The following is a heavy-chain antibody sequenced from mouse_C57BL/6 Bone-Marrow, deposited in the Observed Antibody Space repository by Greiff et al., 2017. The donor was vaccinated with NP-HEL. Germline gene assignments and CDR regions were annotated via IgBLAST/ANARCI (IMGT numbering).Heavy chain of an antibody. V-gene: IGHV1-69*01. J-gene: IGHJ4*01. CDR3: ARSGANMRAMDY. D-gene: IGHD3-1*01. CDR2: IDPSDSYT. Sequence: VQLQQPGAELVMPGASVKLSCKASGYTFTSYWMHWVKQRPGQGLEWIGEIDPSDSYTNYNQKFKGKSTLTVDKSSSTAYMQLSSLTSEDSAVYYCARSGANMRAMDYWGQGTSVTVSS. CDR1: GYTFTSYW.